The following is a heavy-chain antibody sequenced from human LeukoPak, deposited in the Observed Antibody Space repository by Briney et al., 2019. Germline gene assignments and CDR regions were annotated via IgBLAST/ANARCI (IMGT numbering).Heavy chain of an antibody. CDR2: ISAYNGNT. CDR3: ARGYSSSWSVAFDI. CDR1: GYTFTSYG. V-gene: IGHV1-18*01. D-gene: IGHD6-13*01. Sequence: GASVKVSCKASGYTFTSYGISWVRQAPGQGLEWMGWISAYNGNTDYAQKLQGRVTMTTDTSTSTAYMKLRSLRSDDTAVYYCARGYSSSWSVAFDIWGQGTMVTVSS. J-gene: IGHJ3*02.